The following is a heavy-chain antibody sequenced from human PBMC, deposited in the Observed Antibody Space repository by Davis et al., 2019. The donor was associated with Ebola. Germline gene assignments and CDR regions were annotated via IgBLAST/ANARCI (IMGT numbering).Heavy chain of an antibody. Sequence: KVSCKASGGTFSSYTISWVRQAPGQGLEWMGRIIPILGIANYAQKFQGRVTITADKSTSTAYMELSSLRSEDTAVYYCARGRAGVILRWFDPWGQGTLVTVSS. CDR3: ARGRAGVILRWFDP. D-gene: IGHD3-10*01. CDR1: GGTFSSYT. CDR2: IIPILGIA. J-gene: IGHJ5*02. V-gene: IGHV1-69*02.